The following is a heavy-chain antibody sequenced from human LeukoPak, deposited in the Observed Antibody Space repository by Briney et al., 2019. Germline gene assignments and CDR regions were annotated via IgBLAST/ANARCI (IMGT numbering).Heavy chain of an antibody. Sequence: GGSLRLSCAAPGFTFSSYGMHWVRQAPGKGLEWVAFIRYDGSNKYYADSVKGRFTISRDNSKNTLYLQMNSLRPEDTAVYYCAKDSKRWKTYYYEAGSYYFDYWGQGTRVAVSS. V-gene: IGHV3-30*02. D-gene: IGHD3-10*01. CDR3: AKDSKRWKTYYYEAGSYYFDY. J-gene: IGHJ4*02. CDR1: GFTFSSYG. CDR2: IRYDGSNK.